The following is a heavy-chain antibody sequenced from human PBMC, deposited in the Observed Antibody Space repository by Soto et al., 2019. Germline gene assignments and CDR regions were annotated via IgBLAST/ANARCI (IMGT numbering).Heavy chain of an antibody. D-gene: IGHD5-12*01. CDR2: ISGGGGGT. J-gene: IGHJ5*01. Sequence: PGGSLRLSCSVSGFSFSNYAMTWVRPAPGKGLEWVSSISGGGGGTHYADSMKGRFTISRDTSKNTLFLQMNSLRAEDTAVYYCAKDRGRGYDWFDSWGQGTLVTVSS. V-gene: IGHV3-23*01. CDR3: AKDRGRGYDWFDS. CDR1: GFSFSNYA.